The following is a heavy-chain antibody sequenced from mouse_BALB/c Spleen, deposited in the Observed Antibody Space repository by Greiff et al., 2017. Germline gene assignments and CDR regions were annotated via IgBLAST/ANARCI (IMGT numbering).Heavy chain of an antibody. V-gene: IGHV3-6*02. Sequence: ESGPGLVKPSQSLSLTCSVTGYSITSGYYWNWIRQFPGNKLEWMGYISYDGSNNYNPSLKNRIPITRDTSKNQFFLKLNSVTTEDTATYYCARDLITTAPYAMDYWGQGTSVTVSS. CDR3: ARDLITTAPYAMDY. CDR2: ISYDGSN. J-gene: IGHJ4*01. D-gene: IGHD1-2*01. CDR1: GYSITSGYY.